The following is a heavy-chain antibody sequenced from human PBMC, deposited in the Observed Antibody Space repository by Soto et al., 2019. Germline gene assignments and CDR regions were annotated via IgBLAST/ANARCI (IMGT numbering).Heavy chain of an antibody. CDR3: ARLGGYCSSTSCYGYYAMDV. J-gene: IGHJ6*02. CDR1: GGYISSGPYS. V-gene: IGHV4-39*01. Sequence: SETLSLTCAVSGGYISSGPYSWGWIRQPPGEGLEWIGTFHYSENTNYNPSLESRVAISVDTSKNQFSLKVTSVTAADTAIYYCARLGGYCSSTSCYGYYAMDVWGQGTTVTVSS. CDR2: FHYSENT. D-gene: IGHD2-2*01.